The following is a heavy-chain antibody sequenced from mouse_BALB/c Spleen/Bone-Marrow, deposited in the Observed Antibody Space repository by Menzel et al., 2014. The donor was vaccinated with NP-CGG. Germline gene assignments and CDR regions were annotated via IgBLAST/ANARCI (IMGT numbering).Heavy chain of an antibody. D-gene: IGHD4-1*01. CDR2: IDPSDSET. J-gene: IGHJ4*01. V-gene: IGHV1S126*01. CDR1: GYSFTSYW. Sequence: QVQLKESGPQLVRPGASVKISSKASGYSFTSYWMHWVKQRPGQGLEWIGMIDPSDSETRLNQKFKDKATLTVDKSSSTAYMQLSSPTSEDSAVYYCARVWDEGFYAMDYWGQGTSVTVSS. CDR3: ARVWDEGFYAMDY.